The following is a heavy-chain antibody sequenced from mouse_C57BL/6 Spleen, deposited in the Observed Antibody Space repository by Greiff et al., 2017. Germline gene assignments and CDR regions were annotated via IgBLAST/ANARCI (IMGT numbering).Heavy chain of an antibody. V-gene: IGHV5-9-1*02. CDR3: TRDQAMVTNYYAMDY. CDR1: GFTFSSYA. D-gene: IGHD2-2*01. J-gene: IGHJ4*01. Sequence: EVKLMESGEGLVKPGGSLKLSCAASGFTFSSYAMSWVRQTPEKRLEWVAYISSGGDYIYYADTVKGRFTISRDNARNPLYLQMSSLKSEDTARYYCTRDQAMVTNYYAMDYWGQGTSVTVSS. CDR2: ISSGGDYI.